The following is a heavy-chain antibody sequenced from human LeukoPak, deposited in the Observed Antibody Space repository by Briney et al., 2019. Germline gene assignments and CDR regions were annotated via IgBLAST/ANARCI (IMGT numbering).Heavy chain of an antibody. J-gene: IGHJ4*02. V-gene: IGHV1-18*04. Sequence: ASVKVSCKASGYTFTSYYMHWVRQAPGQGLEWMGWISAYNGNTNYAQKLQDRVTMTTDTSTNTAYMELRSLRSDDTAVYYCARDWDVGVTGAIVCDYWGQGTLVTVSS. CDR1: GYTFTSYY. D-gene: IGHD2-2*02. CDR2: ISAYNGNT. CDR3: ARDWDVGVTGAIVCDY.